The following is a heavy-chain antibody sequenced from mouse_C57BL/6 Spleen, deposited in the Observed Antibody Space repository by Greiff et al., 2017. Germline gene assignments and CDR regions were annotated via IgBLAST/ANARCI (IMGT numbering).Heavy chain of an antibody. V-gene: IGHV1-80*01. D-gene: IGHD1-1*01. CDR3: ARGATVVARYVDV. CDR1: GYAFSSYW. J-gene: IGHJ1*03. CDR2: IYPGDGDT. Sequence: QVQLQQSGAELVKPGASVQISCKASGYAFSSYWMNWVQQRPGKGIEWIGQIYPGDGDTNYNGKFKGKATLTADKSASTAYMQLSSLTAEDSAVYFGARGATVVARYVDVWGTGTTVTVSS.